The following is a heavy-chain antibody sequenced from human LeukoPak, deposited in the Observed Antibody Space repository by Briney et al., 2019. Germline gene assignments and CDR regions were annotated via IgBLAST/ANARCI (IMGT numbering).Heavy chain of an antibody. CDR3: ARAVGRDCSGGSCLAY. V-gene: IGHV1-46*01. J-gene: IGHJ4*02. Sequence: ASVKVSCKASGYTFTSYYMHWVRQAPGQGLEWMGIINPSGGSTSYAQKFQGRATMTEDTSTDTVYMELSSLRSEDTAVYYCARAVGRDCSGGSCLAYWGQGTLVTVSS. CDR1: GYTFTSYY. CDR2: INPSGGST. D-gene: IGHD2-15*01.